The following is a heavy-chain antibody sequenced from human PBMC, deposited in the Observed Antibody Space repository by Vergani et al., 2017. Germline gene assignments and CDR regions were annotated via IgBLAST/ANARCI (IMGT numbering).Heavy chain of an antibody. J-gene: IGHJ5*02. V-gene: IGHV1-8*01. CDR1: GYNFTSFD. D-gene: IGHD3/OR15-3a*01. CDR3: ARGVLDSKYRHNWFGP. CDR2: MNPKSGNT. Sequence: QLVQSGAEVRKPGASVKVSCKASGYNFTSFDINWVRLATGQGLEWMGWMNPKSGNTAYAAKFQGRITMTRDSSTDTAYMEMKSLRREDTAIYFCARGVLDSKYRHNWFGPWGQGTVVTVSS.